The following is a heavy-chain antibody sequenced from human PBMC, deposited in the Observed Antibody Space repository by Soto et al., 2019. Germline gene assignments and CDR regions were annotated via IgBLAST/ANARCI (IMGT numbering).Heavy chain of an antibody. CDR1: GFTFSSYA. Sequence: QVQLVESGGGVVQPGRSLRLYCAASGFTFSSYAMHWVRQAPGKGLEWVAVISYDGSNKYYADSVKDRFTISRDNSKNTLYLQMNSLRAEVTAVYYCARDSRPNIYSSSPIYWGQGTLVTVSS. D-gene: IGHD6-6*01. J-gene: IGHJ4*02. CDR2: ISYDGSNK. CDR3: ARDSRPNIYSSSPIY. V-gene: IGHV3-30-3*01.